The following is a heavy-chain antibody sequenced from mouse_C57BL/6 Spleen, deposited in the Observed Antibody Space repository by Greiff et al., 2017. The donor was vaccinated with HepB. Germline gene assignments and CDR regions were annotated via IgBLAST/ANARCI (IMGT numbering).Heavy chain of an antibody. CDR1: GYTFTSYW. D-gene: IGHD1-1*01. CDR2: IHPNSGST. V-gene: IGHV1-64*01. Sequence: VQLQQPGAELVKPGASVKLSCKASGYTFTSYWMHWVKQRPGQGLEWIGMIHPNSGSTNYNEKFKSKATLTVDKSSSTAYMQLSSLTSEDSAVYYCARFPSYGSSYVDYWGQGTTLTVSS. J-gene: IGHJ2*01. CDR3: ARFPSYGSSYVDY.